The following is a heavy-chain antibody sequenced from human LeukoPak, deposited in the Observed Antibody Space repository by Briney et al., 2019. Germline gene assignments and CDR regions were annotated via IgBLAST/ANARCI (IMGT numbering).Heavy chain of an antibody. J-gene: IGHJ6*03. Sequence: SETLSLTCTVSGGSISSYYWSWIRQPPGKGLEWIGYIYYSGSTNYNPSLKSRVTISVDTSKNQFSLKLSSVTAADTAVYYCARVNYYDSSGYYYEDYYYYYMDVWGKGTTVTISS. CDR1: GGSISSYY. CDR2: IYYSGST. CDR3: ARVNYYDSSGYYYEDYYYYYMDV. V-gene: IGHV4-59*01. D-gene: IGHD3-22*01.